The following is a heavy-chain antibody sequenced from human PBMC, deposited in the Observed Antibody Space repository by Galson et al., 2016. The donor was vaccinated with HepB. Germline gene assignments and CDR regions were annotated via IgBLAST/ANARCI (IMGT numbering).Heavy chain of an antibody. D-gene: IGHD4-23*01. CDR1: GFSLRHNA. CDR2: IGGSDDRT. Sequence: SLRLSCAASGFSLRHNAMAWVRQAPGKGLEWVAAIGGSDDRTDYAGSVNGRFSISRDTYRNILYLQMSSLTVQDTAVYYCAKDIYRWSFDYWGQGTLVTVSS. J-gene: IGHJ4*02. V-gene: IGHV3-23*01. CDR3: AKDIYRWSFDY.